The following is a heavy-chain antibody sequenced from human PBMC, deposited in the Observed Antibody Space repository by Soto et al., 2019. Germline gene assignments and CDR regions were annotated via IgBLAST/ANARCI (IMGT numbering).Heavy chain of an antibody. CDR1: GCYFSSFG. J-gene: IGHJ4*02. CDR2: IWYDGSNK. V-gene: IGHV3-33*01. CDR3: ARERTHYSEDPYYFDY. Sequence: PGVSLRVSWGASGCYFSSFGMHWVRQAPGKGLEWVAVIWYDGSNKYYADSVKGRFTISRDNSKNTLFLQMNSLRAEDTAVYYCARERTHYSEDPYYFDYWGQGTLVTVSS. D-gene: IGHD3-10*01.